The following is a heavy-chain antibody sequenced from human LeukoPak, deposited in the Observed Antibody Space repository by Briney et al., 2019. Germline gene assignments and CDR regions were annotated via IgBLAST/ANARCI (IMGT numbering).Heavy chain of an antibody. V-gene: IGHV4-4*07. CDR3: ARELSSSWYPAQYNWFDP. Sequence: SETLSLTCTVSGGSISSYYWSWLRQPAGKGLEWSGRIYTSGGTNYNPSLKRRVTMSVDTSKNQFSLKLSTMTAADTAVYYCARELSSSWYPAQYNWFDPWGQGTLVTVSS. J-gene: IGHJ5*02. D-gene: IGHD6-13*01. CDR1: GGSISSYY. CDR2: IYTSGGT.